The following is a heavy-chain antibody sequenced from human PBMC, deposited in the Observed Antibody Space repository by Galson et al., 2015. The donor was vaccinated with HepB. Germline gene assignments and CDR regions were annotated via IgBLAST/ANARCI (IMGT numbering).Heavy chain of an antibody. J-gene: IGHJ3*02. CDR2: VDPEDGET. V-gene: IGHV1-69-2*01. D-gene: IGHD4-17*01. CDR3: ATIGYGELDAFDI. CDR1: GYTFTDYY. Sequence: VKVSCKVSGYTFTDYYMHWVQQAPGKGLEWMGLVDPEDGETIYAEKFQGRVTITADTSTDTAYMELSSLRSEDTAVYYCATIGYGELDAFDIWGQGTMVTVSS.